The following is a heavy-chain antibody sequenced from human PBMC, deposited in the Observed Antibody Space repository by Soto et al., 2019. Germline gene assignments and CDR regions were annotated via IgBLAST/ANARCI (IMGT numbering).Heavy chain of an antibody. Sequence: SETLSLTCSVSGGSIDNYYWSWIRQPAGEGLEWIGDINHTGSTKYNLSHKSRVTISVDTSKNQFSLKLSSVTAADTAVYYCARGACSSTSCYGNWFDPWGQGTLVTVSS. J-gene: IGHJ5*02. CDR2: INHTGST. CDR1: GGSIDNYY. V-gene: IGHV4-34*01. CDR3: ARGACSSTSCYGNWFDP. D-gene: IGHD2-2*01.